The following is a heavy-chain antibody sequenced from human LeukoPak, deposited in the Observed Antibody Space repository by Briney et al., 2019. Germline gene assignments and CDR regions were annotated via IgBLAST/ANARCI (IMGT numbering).Heavy chain of an antibody. V-gene: IGHV3-11*01. CDR3: ARDRRFGELSNGMDV. J-gene: IGHJ6*02. CDR2: ISDSGSRI. CDR1: GFTFSDFY. D-gene: IGHD3-10*01. Sequence: GGSLRLSCAASGFTFSDFYMDWIRQAPGKGLEWVSHISDSGSRIYYADSVKGRFTISRDNARNSLYLQMNSLRAEDTAVYYCARDRRFGELSNGMDVWGQGTTVTVSS.